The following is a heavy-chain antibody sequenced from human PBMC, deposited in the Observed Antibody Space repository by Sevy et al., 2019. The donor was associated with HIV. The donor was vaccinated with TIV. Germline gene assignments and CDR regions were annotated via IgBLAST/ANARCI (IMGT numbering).Heavy chain of an antibody. Sequence: GGSLRLSCAASGFTFSSYAMHWVRQAPGKGLEWVSYISRSGTTRHYADSVRGRFTISRDDAKNSLYLQMSSLRDEDTAVYYCARDDTASYLPVSWGQGTLVTVSS. V-gene: IGHV3-48*02. CDR1: GFTFSSYA. J-gene: IGHJ4*02. CDR2: ISRSGTTR. CDR3: ARDDTASYLPVS. D-gene: IGHD3-10*01.